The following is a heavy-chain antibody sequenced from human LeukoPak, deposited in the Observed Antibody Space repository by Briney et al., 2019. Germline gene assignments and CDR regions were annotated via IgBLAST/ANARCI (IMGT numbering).Heavy chain of an antibody. CDR1: GGSISSYY. Sequence: SETLSLTCTVSGGSISSYYWSWIRQPAGKGQEWIGRIYTSGSTNYNPSLKSRVTISVDKSKNQFSLKLSSVTAADTAVYYCAREVRAPYGDYADYWGQGTLVTVSS. J-gene: IGHJ4*02. D-gene: IGHD4-17*01. CDR3: AREVRAPYGDYADY. V-gene: IGHV4-4*07. CDR2: IYTSGST.